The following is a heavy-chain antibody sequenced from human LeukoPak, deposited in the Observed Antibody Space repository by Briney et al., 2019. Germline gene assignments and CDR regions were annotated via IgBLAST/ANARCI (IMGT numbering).Heavy chain of an antibody. V-gene: IGHV1-69*13. D-gene: IGHD3-10*01. J-gene: IGHJ6*03. Sequence: ASVKVSCKASGGTFSSYAISWVRQAPGQGLEWMGGIIPIFGTANYAQKFQGRVTITADESTSTAYMELSSLRSEDTAVYYCARTPTKQFGELWGLHFYSMDVWGKGTTVTISS. CDR2: IIPIFGTA. CDR1: GGTFSSYA. CDR3: ARTPTKQFGELWGLHFYSMDV.